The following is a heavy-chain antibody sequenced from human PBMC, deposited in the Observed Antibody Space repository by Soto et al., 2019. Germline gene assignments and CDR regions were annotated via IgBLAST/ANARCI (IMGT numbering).Heavy chain of an antibody. D-gene: IGHD5-12*01. CDR2: IYHSGST. V-gene: IGHV4-59*12. Sequence: PSETLSLTCTVSGGSISSYYWSWIRQPPGKGLEWIGYIYHSGSTNYNPSLKSRVTISVDTSKNQFSLKLSSVTAADTAVYYCAREVRWLQYGYFDYWGQGTLVTVSS. J-gene: IGHJ4*02. CDR3: AREVRWLQYGYFDY. CDR1: GGSISSYY.